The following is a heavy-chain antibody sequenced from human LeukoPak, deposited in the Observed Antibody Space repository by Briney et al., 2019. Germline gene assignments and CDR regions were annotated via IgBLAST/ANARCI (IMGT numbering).Heavy chain of an antibody. J-gene: IGHJ6*04. CDR2: IYYSGST. CDR3: XXXXXXXXXXXXXXXXXXXXV. Sequence: XGXXXXXYXXSWIRQPPGXGLXXXGYIYYSGSTNYNPSLKXRVTISVDTSKNQFSLKLSSVTAADTAGYYCXXXXXXXXXXXXXXXXXXXXVWGXXXXXTVSS. V-gene: IGHV4-59*01. CDR1: GXXXXXYX.